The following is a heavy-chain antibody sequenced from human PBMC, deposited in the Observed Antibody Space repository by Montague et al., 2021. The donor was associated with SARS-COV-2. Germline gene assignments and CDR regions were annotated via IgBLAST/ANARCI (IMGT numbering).Heavy chain of an antibody. D-gene: IGHD3-22*01. CDR3: ARAIVDVTMIIVVMTGVEHYLDF. J-gene: IGHJ4*02. CDR2: INHSGST. V-gene: IGHV4-34*01. Sequence: SETRSLTCAVYGGSFIGYYWSWIRQPPGKGLEWIGDINHSGSTNYNPSLKSRVSISVDTSKNQFSLKLGSVTAADTAVYYCARAIVDVTMIIVVMTGVEHYLDFWGQGTLVTVSS. CDR1: GGSFIGYY.